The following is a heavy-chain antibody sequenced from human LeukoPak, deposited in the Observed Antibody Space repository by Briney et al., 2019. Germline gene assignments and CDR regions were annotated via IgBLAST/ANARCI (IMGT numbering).Heavy chain of an antibody. D-gene: IGHD3-22*01. V-gene: IGHV4-39*01. CDR2: IYYGGST. J-gene: IGHJ4*02. Sequence: SXXXSXXCTXXGXXIXSXSXXWGWIRQPPGKGLXGIGSIYYGGSTYYNPSLKSRVTISVDTSKNQFSLKLSSVTAADTAVYYCARQGVKKTMIVVVTKYYFDYWGQGTLVTVSS. CDR1: GXXIXSXSXX. CDR3: ARQGVKKTMIVVVTKYYFDY.